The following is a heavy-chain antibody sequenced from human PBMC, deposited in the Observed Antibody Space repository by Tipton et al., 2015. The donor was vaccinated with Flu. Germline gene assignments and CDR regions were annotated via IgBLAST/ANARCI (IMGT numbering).Heavy chain of an antibody. CDR3: TRGQGANP. V-gene: IGHV3-53*01. CDR2: IYSDGRA. Sequence: SLRLSCAASGFTVNSNYMSWVRQAPGKGLEWVSAIYSDGRAYYVDSVKGRFTVSRDDSKNMLSLQMDSLRAEDTAVYYCTRGQGANPWGQGTPVTVSS. J-gene: IGHJ5*02. CDR1: GFTVNSNY.